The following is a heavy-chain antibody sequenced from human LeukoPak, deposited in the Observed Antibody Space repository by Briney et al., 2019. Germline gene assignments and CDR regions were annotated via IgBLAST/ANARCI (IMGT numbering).Heavy chain of an antibody. J-gene: IGHJ4*02. CDR1: GFPFSSHG. CDR2: ISGSGGST. CDR3: ARAVPGFDS. Sequence: GGSLRLSCAASGFPFSSHGMSWVRQAPGKGLEWVSAISGSGGSTYYADSVKGRFTISRDNAKNSVYLQMDSLRAEDTAVYYCARAVPGFDSWGQGTLVTVSS. V-gene: IGHV3-23*01.